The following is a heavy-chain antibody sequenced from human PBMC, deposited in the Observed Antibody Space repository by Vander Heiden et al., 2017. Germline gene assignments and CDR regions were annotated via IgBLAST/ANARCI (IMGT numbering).Heavy chain of an antibody. J-gene: IGHJ4*02. D-gene: IGHD1-26*01. Sequence: QGQVVQSGAEVKKPGASVRVSCKASGYPFTTYAINWVRQASGQGLEWMGWMDPKTGETGDAKRFQGRVTMTRNISRSTAYMELSGLRSEDTAVYFCARVARFAGSYYNYFDTWGQGSLVTVSS. CDR2: MDPKTGET. CDR1: GYPFTTYA. V-gene: IGHV1-8*01. CDR3: ARVARFAGSYYNYFDT.